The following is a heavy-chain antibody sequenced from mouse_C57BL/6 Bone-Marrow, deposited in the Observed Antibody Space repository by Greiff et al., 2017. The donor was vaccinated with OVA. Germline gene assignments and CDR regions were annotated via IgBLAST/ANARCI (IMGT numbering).Heavy chain of an antibody. V-gene: IGHV5-16*01. Sequence: EVQLQESEGGLVQPGSSMKLSCTASGFTFSDYYMAWVRQVPEKGLEWVANINYDGSSTYYLDSLKSRFIISRDNAKNILYLQMSSLKSEDTATYYCARDLGWLGSYFDYWGQGTTLTVSS. J-gene: IGHJ2*01. D-gene: IGHD2-2*01. CDR1: GFTFSDYY. CDR2: INYDGSST. CDR3: ARDLGWLGSYFDY.